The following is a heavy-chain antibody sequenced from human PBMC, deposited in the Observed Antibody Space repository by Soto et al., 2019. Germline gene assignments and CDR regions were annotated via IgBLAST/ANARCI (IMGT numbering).Heavy chain of an antibody. CDR1: GFTFSSYS. CDR2: ISSSSSTI. CDR3: ARDYLWSGRGPDAFDI. J-gene: IGHJ3*02. V-gene: IGHV3-48*01. Sequence: PGGSLRLSCAASGFTFSSYSMNWVRQAPGKGLEWVSYISSSSSTIYYADSVKGRFTISRDNAKNSLYLQMNSLRAEDTAVYYCARDYLWSGRGPDAFDICCKAPMVTRSS. D-gene: IGHD2-21*01.